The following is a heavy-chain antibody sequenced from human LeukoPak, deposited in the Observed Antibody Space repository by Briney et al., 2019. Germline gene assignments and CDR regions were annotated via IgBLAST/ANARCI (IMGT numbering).Heavy chain of an antibody. J-gene: IGHJ4*02. CDR1: GFTFSRYS. CDR2: ISSSSSYI. Sequence: GGSLRLSCAASGFTFSRYSMNWVRQAPGKGLEWVSSISSSSSYIYYADSVKGRFTISRDNAKNSLYLQMNSLRAEDTAVYYCAKDRNSRLSYYFDYWGQGTLVTVSS. D-gene: IGHD6-25*01. V-gene: IGHV3-21*01. CDR3: AKDRNSRLSYYFDY.